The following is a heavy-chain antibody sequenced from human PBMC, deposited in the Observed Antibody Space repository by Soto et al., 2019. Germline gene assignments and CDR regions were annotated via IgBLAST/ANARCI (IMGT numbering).Heavy chain of an antibody. CDR1: GGTFSSYA. J-gene: IGHJ6*02. D-gene: IGHD2-15*01. Sequence: SVKVSCKASGGTFSSYAISWVRQAAGQGLEWMGGIIPIFGTANYAQKFQGRVTITADESTSTAYMELSSLRSEDTAVYYCALRGVVVVAATRSYYYYGMDVWGQGTTVTVSS. CDR2: IIPIFGTA. V-gene: IGHV1-69*13. CDR3: ALRGVVVVAATRSYYYYGMDV.